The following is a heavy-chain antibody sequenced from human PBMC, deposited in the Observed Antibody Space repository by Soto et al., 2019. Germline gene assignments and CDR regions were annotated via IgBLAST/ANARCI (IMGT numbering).Heavy chain of an antibody. CDR2: ISGSGGST. J-gene: IGHJ4*02. V-gene: IGHV3-23*01. CDR1: GFTFSSYA. D-gene: IGHD5-12*01. CDR3: AKGFLSGYDYPLSMGY. Sequence: GGSLRLSCAASGFTFSSYAMSWVRQAPGKGLEWVSAISGSGGSTYYADSVKGRFTISRDNSKNTLYLQMNSLRAEDTAVYYCAKGFLSGYDYPLSMGYWGQGTLVTVSS.